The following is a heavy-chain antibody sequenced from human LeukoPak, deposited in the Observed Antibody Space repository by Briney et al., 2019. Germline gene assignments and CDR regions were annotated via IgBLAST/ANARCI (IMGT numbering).Heavy chain of an antibody. V-gene: IGHV4-34*01. Sequence: PSETLSLTCAVYGGSFSGYYWSWIRQPPGKGLEWIGEINHSGSTNYNPSLKSRVTISVDTSKNQFSLKLSSVTAADTAVYYCARYSGSYFDYWGQGTLVTVSS. CDR3: ARYSGSYFDY. CDR2: INHSGST. CDR1: GGSFSGYY. J-gene: IGHJ4*02. D-gene: IGHD1-26*01.